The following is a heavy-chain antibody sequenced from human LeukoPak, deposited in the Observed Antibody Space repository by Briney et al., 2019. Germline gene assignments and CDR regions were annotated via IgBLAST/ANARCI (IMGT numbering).Heavy chain of an antibody. D-gene: IGHD6-13*01. V-gene: IGHV1-2*02. CDR1: GYTFTGYY. J-gene: IGHJ5*02. CDR3: ARGGSWYDNWFDP. Sequence: AAVKVSCKASGYTFTGYYMHWVRQAPGQGLEWMGWINPNSGGTNYAQKFQGRVTMTRDTSISTAYMELSRLRSDDTAVYYCARGGSWYDNWFDPWGQGTLVTVSS. CDR2: INPNSGGT.